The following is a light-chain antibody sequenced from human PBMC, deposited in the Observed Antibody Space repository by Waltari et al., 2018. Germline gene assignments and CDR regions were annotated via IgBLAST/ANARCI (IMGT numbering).Light chain of an antibody. CDR1: GGGNKY. V-gene: IGLV3-1*01. CDR3: QTWDTNTGV. Sequence: SYDLIQPPSVSVSPGQTATHTCSGHGGGNKYVYWYQQKSGHSPILVIYQDSNRPSGIPERFSGSNSENTATLTIRGTQALDEGDFYCQTWDTNTGVFGGGTKLTVL. CDR2: QDS. J-gene: IGLJ2*01.